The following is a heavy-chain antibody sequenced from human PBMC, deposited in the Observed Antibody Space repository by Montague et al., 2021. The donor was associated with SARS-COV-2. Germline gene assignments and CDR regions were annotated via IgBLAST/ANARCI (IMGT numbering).Heavy chain of an antibody. J-gene: IGHJ4*02. Sequence: SETLSLTCSVSGFSISSGYYWGWIRQTPVKGLAWIGSRYHNGATXYSPSLKRPVTILLDPSKNQFSLSLTSVTAADTAVYYCARSGVGIFDFSYFDSWGQGSLVIVSS. V-gene: IGHV4-38-2*02. CDR1: GFSISSGYY. D-gene: IGHD3-3*01. CDR2: RYHNGAT. CDR3: ARSGVGIFDFSYFDS.